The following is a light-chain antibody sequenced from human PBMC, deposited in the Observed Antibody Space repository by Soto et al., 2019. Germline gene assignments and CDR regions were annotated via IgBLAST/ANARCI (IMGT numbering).Light chain of an antibody. CDR1: QNINSY. Sequence: DIQMTQSLSSLSASVGDRVSITCRANQNINSYLNWYQQKPGKAPKLLIYAASSLPSGVPSRFSGSGSGTYFTLTISSLQPEDFATYSCQQGYSTVWTFGQGTKVEIK. V-gene: IGKV1-39*01. CDR3: QQGYSTVWT. J-gene: IGKJ1*01. CDR2: AAS.